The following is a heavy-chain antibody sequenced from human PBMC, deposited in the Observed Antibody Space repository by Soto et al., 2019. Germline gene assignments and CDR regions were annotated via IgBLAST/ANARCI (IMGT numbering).Heavy chain of an antibody. Sequence: QVPLVQSGAEVKKPGASVKVSCKASGYTFTSYAIHWVRQAPGQRLEWMGWINAGNGDTKYSQKFQGRVTITRDTSASAAYMELSSLRSEDTAVYYCARDFRELLWCGELSFWGQGTLVTVSS. CDR2: INAGNGDT. J-gene: IGHJ4*02. CDR3: ARDFRELLWCGELSF. V-gene: IGHV1-3*01. CDR1: GYTFTSYA. D-gene: IGHD3-10*01.